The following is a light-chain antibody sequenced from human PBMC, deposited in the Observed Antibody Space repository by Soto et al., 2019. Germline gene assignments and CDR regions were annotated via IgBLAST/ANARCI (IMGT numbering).Light chain of an antibody. Sequence: QPASVSGSPRQSITISCTGASSEVGGYTYVSWYQQHPGKAPKLMIYEVNNRPSGVSNRFSGSKSGNTASLTISGLQAEDEADYYCSSYTSSSTLYVFGTGTKLTVL. CDR1: SSEVGGYTY. CDR3: SSYTSSSTLYV. V-gene: IGLV2-14*01. CDR2: EVN. J-gene: IGLJ1*01.